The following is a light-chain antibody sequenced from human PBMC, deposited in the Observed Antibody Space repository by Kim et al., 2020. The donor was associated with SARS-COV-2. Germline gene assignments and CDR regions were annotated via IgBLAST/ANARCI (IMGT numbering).Light chain of an antibody. J-gene: IGLJ3*02. CDR2: QDN. CDR1: KLGDKY. V-gene: IGLV3-1*01. Sequence: SVSPGQTASITCSGDKLGDKYACWYQQKPGQSPVLVIYQDNKRPSGIPERFSGSNSGNTATLTISGTQAMDEAYYYCQAWDSSTAVFGGGTQLTVL. CDR3: QAWDSSTAV.